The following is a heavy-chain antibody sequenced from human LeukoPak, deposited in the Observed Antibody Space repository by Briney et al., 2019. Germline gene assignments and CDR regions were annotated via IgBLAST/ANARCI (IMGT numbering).Heavy chain of an antibody. Sequence: GGSMRLSCAASGFTFSNAWMSWVRQAPGKGREWVGRIKSKTDGGTTDYPAPVKGRFTISRDDSKNTLYLQMNSLKTEDTAVYYCTTDPQCSGGNCYYFDYWGQGSLVTVSS. J-gene: IGHJ4*02. CDR2: IKSKTDGGTT. CDR3: TTDPQCSGGNCYYFDY. V-gene: IGHV3-15*01. CDR1: GFTFSNAW. D-gene: IGHD2-15*01.